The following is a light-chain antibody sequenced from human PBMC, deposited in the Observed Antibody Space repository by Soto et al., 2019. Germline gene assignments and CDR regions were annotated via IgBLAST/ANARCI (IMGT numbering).Light chain of an antibody. Sequence: QSVLTQPASVSGSPGQSITISCTGTSSDVGSYNLVSLYQQHPGKAPKLMIYEGNKRPSGVSNRFSGSKSANTASLTISGLQTEDEADYYCCSYAGTNTFVFGTGTKLTVL. CDR3: CSYAGTNTFV. CDR2: EGN. V-gene: IGLV2-23*01. J-gene: IGLJ1*01. CDR1: SSDVGSYNL.